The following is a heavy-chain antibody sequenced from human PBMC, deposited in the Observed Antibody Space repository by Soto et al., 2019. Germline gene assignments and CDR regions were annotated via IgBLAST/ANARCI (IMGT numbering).Heavy chain of an antibody. CDR3: ARVALVRARSYGFDP. D-gene: IGHD3-10*01. J-gene: IGHJ5*02. V-gene: IGHV1-2*02. Sequence: ASVKVSCKASGYTFTGYYMHWVRQAPGQGLEWMGGINPNSGGTNYAQKFQGRVTITRDTSISTAYMELSRLRSDDTAVYYCARVALVRARSYGFDPWGQGTLATSPQ. CDR2: INPNSGGT. CDR1: GYTFTGYY.